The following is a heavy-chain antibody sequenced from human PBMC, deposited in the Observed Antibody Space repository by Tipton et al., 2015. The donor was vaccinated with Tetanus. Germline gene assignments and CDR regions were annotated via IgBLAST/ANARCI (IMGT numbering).Heavy chain of an antibody. CDR1: GFTVSSNY. J-gene: IGHJ3*01. V-gene: IGHV3-66*04. CDR2: IYSGGST. Sequence: SLRLSCAASGFTVSSNYMSWVRQAPGKGLEWVSVIYSGGSTYYADSVKGRFTISRDNSKNTVYLQMNSLRVDDTAVYYCAKPLADRPGSNAFDVWGQGTMVSVSS. D-gene: IGHD2-15*01. CDR3: AKPLADRPGSNAFDV.